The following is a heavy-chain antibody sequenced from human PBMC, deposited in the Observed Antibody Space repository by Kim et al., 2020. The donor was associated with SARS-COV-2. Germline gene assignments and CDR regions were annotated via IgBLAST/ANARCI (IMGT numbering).Heavy chain of an antibody. D-gene: IGHD1-26*01. V-gene: IGHV1-69*13. CDR3: AVRWELSFYFDY. CDR2: IIPIFGTA. J-gene: IGHJ4*02. CDR1: GGTFSSYA. Sequence: SVKVSCKASGGTFSSYAISWVRQAPGQGLEWMGGIIPIFGTANYAQKFQGRVTITADESTSTAYMELSSLRSEDTAVYYCAVRWELSFYFDYWGQGTLVTVSS.